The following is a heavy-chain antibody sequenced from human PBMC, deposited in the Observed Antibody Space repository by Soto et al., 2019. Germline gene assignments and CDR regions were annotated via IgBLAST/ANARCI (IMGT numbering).Heavy chain of an antibody. CDR3: AASYGSGYRAFDY. D-gene: IGHD3-10*01. J-gene: IGHJ4*02. Sequence: QVQLVQSGAEVKKPGSSVKVSCKASGDTFSFYTINWVRQAPGLGLEWMGRVNPIVSMTNYAQKFQGRDTITADKSTNTAYMQLSSLRSEDTAIYYCAASYGSGYRAFDYWGQGALVTVSS. CDR1: GDTFSFYT. V-gene: IGHV1-69*02. CDR2: VNPIVSMT.